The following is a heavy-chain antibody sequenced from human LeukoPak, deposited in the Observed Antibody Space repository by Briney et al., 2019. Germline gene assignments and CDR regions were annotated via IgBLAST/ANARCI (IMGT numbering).Heavy chain of an antibody. CDR3: AKASKDSSGYSNDAFDI. CDR1: GFTFDDYA. V-gene: IGHV3-9*03. D-gene: IGHD3-22*01. Sequence: GGSLRLSFAASGFTFDDYAMQWVRQAPGKGLEGVPGISWNSGSIGYADSVKGRFTISRDNAKNSLYLQMNSLRAEDMALYYCAKASKDSSGYSNDAFDIWGQGTMVTVSS. J-gene: IGHJ3*02. CDR2: ISWNSGSI.